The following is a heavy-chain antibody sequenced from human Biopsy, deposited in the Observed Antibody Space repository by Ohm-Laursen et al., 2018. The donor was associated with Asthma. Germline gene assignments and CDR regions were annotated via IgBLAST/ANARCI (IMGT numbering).Heavy chain of an antibody. Sequence: SLRLSCTASGFTFSNYGMYWVRQVAGKGLDWVAVVTYDGISQYYDESVKGRFTISIDNSRNTLNLQINSVRPDDTAIYFCARERAGVLGSYNGMDVWGPGTTVSVSS. CDR3: ARERAGVLGSYNGMDV. V-gene: IGHV3-30*03. CDR2: VTYDGISQ. J-gene: IGHJ6*02. CDR1: GFTFSNYG. D-gene: IGHD2-8*01.